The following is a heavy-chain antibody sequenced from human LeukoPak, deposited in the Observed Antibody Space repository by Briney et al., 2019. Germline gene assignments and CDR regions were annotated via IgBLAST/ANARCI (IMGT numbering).Heavy chain of an antibody. Sequence: SETLSLTCTVSGGPISSYYWSWIRQPPGKGLEWIGYVYYSGSTYYNPSLKSRVTISVDTSKNKFSLKLSSVTAADTAVYYCARQTYYYDSSGYYRYYFDYWGQGTLVTVSS. J-gene: IGHJ4*02. D-gene: IGHD3-22*01. CDR2: VYYSGST. CDR3: ARQTYYYDSSGYYRYYFDY. V-gene: IGHV4-59*01. CDR1: GGPISSYY.